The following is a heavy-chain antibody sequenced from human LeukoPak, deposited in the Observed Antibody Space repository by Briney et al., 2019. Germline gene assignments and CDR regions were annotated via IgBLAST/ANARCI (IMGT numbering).Heavy chain of an antibody. CDR2: MNPNSGAT. V-gene: IGHV1-2*02. J-gene: IGHJ4*02. D-gene: IGHD5-12*01. Sequence: ASVKVSCKASRYTFSGYYIHWVRQAPGQGLEWMGWMNPNSGATNNAQKFQGRVTLSRDTSISTAYMELSKLRSDDTAVYYCARSGITTIPNFDYWGQGTLVTVSS. CDR1: RYTFSGYY. CDR3: ARSGITTIPNFDY.